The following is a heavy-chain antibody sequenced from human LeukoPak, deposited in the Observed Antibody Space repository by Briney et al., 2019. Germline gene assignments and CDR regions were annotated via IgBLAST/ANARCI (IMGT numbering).Heavy chain of an antibody. CDR2: IIPIFGTA. D-gene: IGHD2-15*01. Sequence: SVKVSCKASGGTFSSYAISWVRQAPGQGLEWMGGIIPIFGTANYAQKFQGRVTITADKSTSTAYMELSSLRSEDTAVYYCVRPDYCSGGSCHHDAFDIWGQGTMVTVSS. J-gene: IGHJ3*02. CDR3: VRPDYCSGGSCHHDAFDI. CDR1: GGTFSSYA. V-gene: IGHV1-69*06.